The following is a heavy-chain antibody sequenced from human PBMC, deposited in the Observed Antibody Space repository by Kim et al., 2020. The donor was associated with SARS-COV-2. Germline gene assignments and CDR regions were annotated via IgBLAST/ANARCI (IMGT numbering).Heavy chain of an antibody. D-gene: IGHD3-16*01. V-gene: IGHV3-11*06. CDR3: ATIVYHSGAYHPSQN. J-gene: IGHJ4*02. Sequence: ASVKGRFTISRDNAKNSLYLQMNSLRVEDTAVYHCATIVYHSGAYHPSQNWGQGTLVTVSS.